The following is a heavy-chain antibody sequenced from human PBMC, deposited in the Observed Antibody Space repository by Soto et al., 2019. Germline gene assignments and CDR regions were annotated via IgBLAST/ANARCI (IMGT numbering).Heavy chain of an antibody. CDR1: GGTFSSYA. Sequence: SVKVSCKASGGTFSSYAISWVRQAPGQGLEWMGGIIPIFGTANYAQKFQGRVTITADESTSTAYMELSSLRSEDTAVYYCARVNYDILTGMDVWGQGTTVTVSS. D-gene: IGHD3-9*01. CDR2: IIPIFGTA. CDR3: ARVNYDILTGMDV. V-gene: IGHV1-69*13. J-gene: IGHJ6*02.